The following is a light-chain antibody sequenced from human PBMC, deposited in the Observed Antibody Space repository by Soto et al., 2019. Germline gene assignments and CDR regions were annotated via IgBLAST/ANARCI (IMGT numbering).Light chain of an antibody. Sequence: DIQMTQSPSTLSASVGDRVTIPCRASQSISSWLAWYQQKPGKAPKLLMYKASTLESGVPSRFSGSGSGTEFTLTIRSLQPDDFATYYCQQYNSFPYTFGQGPRLEMK. J-gene: IGKJ2*01. CDR3: QQYNSFPYT. CDR1: QSISSW. CDR2: KAS. V-gene: IGKV1-5*03.